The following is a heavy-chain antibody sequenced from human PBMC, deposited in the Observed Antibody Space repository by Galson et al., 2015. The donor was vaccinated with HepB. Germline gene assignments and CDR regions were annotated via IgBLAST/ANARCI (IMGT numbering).Heavy chain of an antibody. CDR2: IRSKANSYAT. CDR1: GFTFSGSA. J-gene: IGHJ4*02. Sequence: SLRLSCAASGFTFSGSAMHWVRQASGKGLEWVGRIRSKANSYATAYAASVKGRFTISRDDSKNTAYLQMNSLKTEDTAVYYCTRRRCSSTSCYLDFGGQGTLVTVSS. D-gene: IGHD2-2*01. V-gene: IGHV3-73*01. CDR3: TRRRCSSTSCYLDF.